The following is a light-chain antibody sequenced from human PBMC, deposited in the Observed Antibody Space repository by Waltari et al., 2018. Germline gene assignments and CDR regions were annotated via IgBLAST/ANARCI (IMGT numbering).Light chain of an antibody. CDR3: QEYATQT. V-gene: IGKV3-20*01. Sequence: EIILTQSPGTLSFSPGERATLSCRASQCVSGSYLVWYQQKPGQAPRLLIYGASSRATGIPDRFSGRGSGTDFTLTISRLEPEDFAIYYSQEYATQTFGQGTKVEIK. J-gene: IGKJ1*01. CDR1: QCVSGSY. CDR2: GAS.